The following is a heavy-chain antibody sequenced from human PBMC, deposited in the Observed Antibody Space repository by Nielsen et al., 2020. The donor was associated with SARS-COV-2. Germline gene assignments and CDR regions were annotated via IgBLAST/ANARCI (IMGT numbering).Heavy chain of an antibody. V-gene: IGHV4-30-4*01. CDR2: IYYSGST. J-gene: IGHJ4*02. Sequence: SETLSLTCTVSGGSISSGDYYWSWIRQPPGKGLEWIGYIYYSGSTYYNPSLKSRVTISVDTSKNQFSLKLSSVTAADTAVYYCARGRWVAVAGEGYFDYWGQGTLVTVSS. D-gene: IGHD6-19*01. CDR3: ARGRWVAVAGEGYFDY. CDR1: GGSISSGDYY.